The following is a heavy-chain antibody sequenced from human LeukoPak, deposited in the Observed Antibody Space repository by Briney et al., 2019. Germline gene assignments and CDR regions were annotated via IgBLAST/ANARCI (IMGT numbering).Heavy chain of an antibody. CDR1: GGSISSYY. V-gene: IGHV4-59*01. Sequence: SETLSLTCPVSGGSISSYYWSWIRQPPGKGLEWIGYIYYSGSTNYNPSLKSRVTISVDTSKNQFSLKLSSVTAADTAVYYCASSILEWLSPYYYYYYMDVWGKGTTVTVSS. J-gene: IGHJ6*03. CDR2: IYYSGST. D-gene: IGHD3-3*01. CDR3: ASSILEWLSPYYYYYYMDV.